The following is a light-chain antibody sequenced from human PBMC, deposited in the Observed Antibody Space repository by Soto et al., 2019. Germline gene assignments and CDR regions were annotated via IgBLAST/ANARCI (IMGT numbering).Light chain of an antibody. V-gene: IGLV1-51*02. J-gene: IGLJ3*02. CDR1: SSNIGKNF. CDR2: END. Sequence: QSVLTQPPSLSAAPGQNVAIPCSAGSSNIGKNFVSWYQQVPGAAPKVLIYENDKRLSGIPDRFSGSRSGTSVTLAIAGLQTGDEADYYCASWDSSLYGVVFGGGTKLTVL. CDR3: ASWDSSLYGVV.